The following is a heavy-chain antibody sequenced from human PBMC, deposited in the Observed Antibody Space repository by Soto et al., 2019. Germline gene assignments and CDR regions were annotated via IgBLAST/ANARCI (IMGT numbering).Heavy chain of an antibody. J-gene: IGHJ4*02. CDR3: ARQRAVAAYYFDY. Sequence: SETLSLTCTVSGGSLSSTSYYWAWIRQPPGKVLEWIGSIFFNGGAYYTPSLESRVTISVDTSKNQLSLRLSSVTAADTAVYYCARQRAVAAYYFDYWGQGTLVTVSS. CDR2: IFFNGGA. CDR1: GGSLSSTSYY. V-gene: IGHV4-39*01. D-gene: IGHD6-19*01.